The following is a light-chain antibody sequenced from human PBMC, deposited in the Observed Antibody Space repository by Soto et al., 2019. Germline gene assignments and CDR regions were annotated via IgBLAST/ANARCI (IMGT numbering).Light chain of an antibody. Sequence: EIVMTQSPATLSVSPGERATLSCRASQSVSSNLAWYQQKPGQAPRLLIYGASTRATGIPARFSGSGSGTDFTLTISTLQSGDFAVYYCQQYNNWPPMYTFGQGTKLEIK. CDR1: QSVSSN. CDR2: GAS. CDR3: QQYNNWPPMYT. V-gene: IGKV3-15*01. J-gene: IGKJ2*01.